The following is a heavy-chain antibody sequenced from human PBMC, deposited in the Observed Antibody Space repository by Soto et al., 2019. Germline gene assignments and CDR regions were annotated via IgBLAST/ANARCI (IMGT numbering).Heavy chain of an antibody. Sequence: QVQLVQSGAEVKKPGASVKVSCKASGYTFTIYGISWVRQAPGQGLEWMGWISGYNGNTDYAQNLQARVTLTTDAPTSSVDMELRGFRSDDTAVYYCARVDYYDSSGYYGYWGQGTLISVSS. CDR3: ARVDYYDSSGYYGY. D-gene: IGHD3-22*01. V-gene: IGHV1-18*04. J-gene: IGHJ4*02. CDR1: GYTFTIYG. CDR2: ISGYNGNT.